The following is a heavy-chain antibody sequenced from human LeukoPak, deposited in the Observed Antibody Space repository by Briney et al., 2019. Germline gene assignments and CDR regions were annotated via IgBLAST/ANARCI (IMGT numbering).Heavy chain of an antibody. CDR1: GLTFTNAW. V-gene: IGHV3-15*01. Sequence: GGSLRLSCATSGLTFTNAWMSWFRQAPGKGLEWVGRIKSKTDGGTSDYAAPVQGRFTISRDDSKNTLYLQMNSLRAEDTAVYYCARVRTPYSSSWYVDYWGQGTLVTVSS. CDR3: ARVRTPYSSSWYVDY. D-gene: IGHD6-13*01. CDR2: IKSKTDGGTS. J-gene: IGHJ4*02.